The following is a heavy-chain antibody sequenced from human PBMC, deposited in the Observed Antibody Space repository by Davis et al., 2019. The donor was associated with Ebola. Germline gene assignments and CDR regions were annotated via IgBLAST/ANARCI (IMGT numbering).Heavy chain of an antibody. V-gene: IGHV3-30*14. CDR1: GFTFSSYA. CDR2: IYDQST. J-gene: IGHJ4*02. CDR3: ATTQWLREFDN. D-gene: IGHD6-19*01. Sequence: GESLKISCAASGFTFSSYAMHWVRQAPGKGLEWVSVIYDQSTAYADSVRGRFIISRDKSNNTLYLEMNSLRVDDTAVYYCATTQWLREFDNWGQGTLVIVSS.